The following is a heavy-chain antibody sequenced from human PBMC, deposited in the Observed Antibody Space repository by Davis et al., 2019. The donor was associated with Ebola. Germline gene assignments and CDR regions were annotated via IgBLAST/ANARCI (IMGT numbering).Heavy chain of an antibody. CDR3: AKENPRYCSGGSCYHFSDY. CDR1: GFTFSSYG. Sequence: GESLKISCAASGFTFSSYGMHWVRQAPGKGLEWVAVISYDGSNKYYADSVKGRFTISRDNSKNTLYLQMNSLRAEDTAVYYCAKENPRYCSGGSCYHFSDYWGQGTLVTVSS. D-gene: IGHD2-15*01. V-gene: IGHV3-30*18. J-gene: IGHJ4*02. CDR2: ISYDGSNK.